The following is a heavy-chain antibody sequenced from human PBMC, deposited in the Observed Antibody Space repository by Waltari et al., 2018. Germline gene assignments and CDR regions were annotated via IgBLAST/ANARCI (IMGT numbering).Heavy chain of an antibody. CDR3: ARAAIVKGEQQPEDY. J-gene: IGHJ4*02. CDR2: INPNSGGT. D-gene: IGHD6-13*01. V-gene: IGHV1-2*06. Sequence: QVQLVQSGAEVKKPGASVKVSCKASGYTFTGYYMHWVRQAPGQGLEWMGRINPNSGGTTYAQKFQGRVTMTRDTSISTAYMELSRLRSDDTAVYYCARAAIVKGEQQPEDYWGQGTLVTVSS. CDR1: GYTFTGYY.